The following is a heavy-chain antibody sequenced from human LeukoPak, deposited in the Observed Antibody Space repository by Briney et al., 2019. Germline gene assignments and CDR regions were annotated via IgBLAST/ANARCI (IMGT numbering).Heavy chain of an antibody. CDR3: ARGNNWFDP. J-gene: IGHJ5*02. CDR1: GGSFSGYY. Sequence: SETLSLTCAVYGGSFSGYYWSWIRQPPGKGLEWIGEINHSGSTNYNPSLKSRVTISVDTSKNQFSLKLSSVTAADTAVYYCARGNNWFDPWGQGTLVTVSS. CDR2: INHSGST. V-gene: IGHV4-34*01.